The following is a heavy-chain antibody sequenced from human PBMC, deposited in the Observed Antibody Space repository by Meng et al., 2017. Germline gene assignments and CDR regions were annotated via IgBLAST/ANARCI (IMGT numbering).Heavy chain of an antibody. Sequence: GESLKISCAASGFTVSSNYMSWVRQAPGKGLEWVSVIYSGGSTYYADSVKGRFTISRDNSKNTLYLQMNSLRAEDTAVYYCASLTKFYFDYWGQGTLVTVSS. CDR2: IYSGGST. J-gene: IGHJ4*02. CDR1: GFTVSSNY. V-gene: IGHV3-66*02. CDR3: ASLTKFYFDY. D-gene: IGHD1/OR15-1a*01.